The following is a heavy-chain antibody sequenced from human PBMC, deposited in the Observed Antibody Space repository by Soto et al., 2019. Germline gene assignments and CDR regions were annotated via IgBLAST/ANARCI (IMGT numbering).Heavy chain of an antibody. CDR3: ASYSSGWYDVSY. Sequence: QVQLQESGPGLVKPSETLSLTCTVSDGSVSSGSYYWSWIRQPPGKGLEWIGYIYYSGSTNYNPSLKSRVTISVDTSKNQFSLKLNSVTAADTAVYYCASYSSGWYDVSYWGQGTLVTVSS. D-gene: IGHD6-19*01. CDR2: IYYSGST. J-gene: IGHJ4*02. CDR1: DGSVSSGSYY. V-gene: IGHV4-61*01.